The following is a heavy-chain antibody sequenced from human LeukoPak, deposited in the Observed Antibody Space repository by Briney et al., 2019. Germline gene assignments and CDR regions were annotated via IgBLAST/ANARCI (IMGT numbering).Heavy chain of an antibody. Sequence: SETLSLTCAVYGGSFSGYYWSWIRQPPGKGLEWIGEINHSGSTNYNPSLKSRVTISVDTSKNQFSLKLSSVTAADTAVYYCARHGRDGYKDAFDIWGQGTMVTVSS. CDR2: INHSGST. V-gene: IGHV4-34*01. CDR1: GGSFSGYY. CDR3: ARHGRDGYKDAFDI. J-gene: IGHJ3*02. D-gene: IGHD5-24*01.